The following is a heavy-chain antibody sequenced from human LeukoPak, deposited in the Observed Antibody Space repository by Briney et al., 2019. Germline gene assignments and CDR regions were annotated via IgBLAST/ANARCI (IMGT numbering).Heavy chain of an antibody. CDR2: IYHSGST. Sequence: SETLSLTCTVSGYSISSGYYWGWIRQPPGKGLEWIGSIYHSGSTYYNPSLKSRVTISVDTSKNQFSLKLSSVTAADTAVYYRAREYCSSTSCYWGDYYYYYMDVWGKGTTVTVSS. J-gene: IGHJ6*03. CDR1: GYSISSGYY. D-gene: IGHD2-2*01. V-gene: IGHV4-38-2*02. CDR3: AREYCSSTSCYWGDYYYYYMDV.